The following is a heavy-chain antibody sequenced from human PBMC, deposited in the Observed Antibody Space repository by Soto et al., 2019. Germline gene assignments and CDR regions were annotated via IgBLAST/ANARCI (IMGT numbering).Heavy chain of an antibody. CDR3: AKDRRGPIAEAGTPWFDP. Sequence: GGSLRLSCAASGFTFDDYAMHWVRQAPGKGLEWVPGISWNSGSIGYADSVKGRFTISRDNAKNSLYLQMNSLRAEDTALYYCAKDRRGPIAEAGTPWFDPWGQGTLVTVSS. V-gene: IGHV3-9*01. CDR1: GFTFDDYA. J-gene: IGHJ5*02. CDR2: ISWNSGSI. D-gene: IGHD6-13*01.